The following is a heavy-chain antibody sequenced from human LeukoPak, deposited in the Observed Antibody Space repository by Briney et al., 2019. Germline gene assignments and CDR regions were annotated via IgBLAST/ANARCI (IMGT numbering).Heavy chain of an antibody. Sequence: GESLKISCKGSGYSFTNHWIGWVRQMPGKGLEWMAIIYPGDSDTRYSPSFQGQVTISADKSISTAYLQWSSLKASDTAIYYCARPACSSTSCYLYFQHWGQGTLVTVSS. CDR2: IYPGDSDT. D-gene: IGHD2-2*01. J-gene: IGHJ1*01. CDR3: ARPACSSTSCYLYFQH. CDR1: GYSFTNHW. V-gene: IGHV5-51*01.